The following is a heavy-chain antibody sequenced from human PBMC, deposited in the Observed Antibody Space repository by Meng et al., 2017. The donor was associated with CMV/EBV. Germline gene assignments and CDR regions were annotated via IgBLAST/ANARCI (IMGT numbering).Heavy chain of an antibody. CDR3: ARGPGVVVPAATDY. CDR1: GYTFTSYG. CDR2: ISAYNGNT. Sequence: ASVKVSCKASGYTFTSYGISWVRQAPGQGLEWMGWISAYNGNTNYAQKLQGRVTMTTDTPTSTAYMELRSLRSDDTAVYYCARGPGVVVPAATDYWGQGTLVTVSS. V-gene: IGHV1-18*01. D-gene: IGHD2-2*01. J-gene: IGHJ4*02.